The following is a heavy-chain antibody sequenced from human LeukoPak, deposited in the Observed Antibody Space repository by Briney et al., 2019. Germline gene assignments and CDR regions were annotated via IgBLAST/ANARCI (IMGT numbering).Heavy chain of an antibody. CDR3: AKDHVAASHDY. Sequence: PGGSLRLSCAASGFTFDDYGMSWVRQAPGKGLEWVSGINWNGGSTGYADSVKGRFTISRDNAKNSLYLQMNSLRAEDTAVYYCAKDHVAASHDYWGQGTLVTVSS. CDR2: INWNGGST. CDR1: GFTFDDYG. V-gene: IGHV3-20*04. D-gene: IGHD6-6*01. J-gene: IGHJ4*02.